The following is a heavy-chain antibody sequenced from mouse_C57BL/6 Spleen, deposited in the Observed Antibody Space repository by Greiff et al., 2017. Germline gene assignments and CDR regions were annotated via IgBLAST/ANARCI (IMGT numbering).Heavy chain of an antibody. Sequence: VQLQQPGTELVKPGASVKLSCKASGYTFTSYWMHWVKQRPGQGLAWIGNINPSNGGTNYNEKFKSKATLTVDKSSSTAYMQLSSLTSEDSAVEYCARRDYYGSSLFDYWGQGTTLTVSS. CDR2: INPSNGGT. D-gene: IGHD1-1*01. V-gene: IGHV1-53*01. CDR3: ARRDYYGSSLFDY. CDR1: GYTFTSYW. J-gene: IGHJ2*01.